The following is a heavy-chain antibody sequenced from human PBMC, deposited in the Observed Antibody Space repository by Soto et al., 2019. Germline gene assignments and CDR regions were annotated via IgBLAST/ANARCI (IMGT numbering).Heavy chain of an antibody. J-gene: IGHJ5*02. CDR1: GGSISSSSYY. CDR3: ARASSTDDKPSNWFDP. V-gene: IGHV4-39*07. CDR2: IYYSGNT. Sequence: SETLSLTCTVSGGSISSSSYYWGWVRQPPGKGLEWIGNIYYSGNTYYNPSLKSRVTISVDTSKNQFSLKLSSVTAADTAVYYCARASSTDDKPSNWFDPWGQGTLVTVSS. D-gene: IGHD3-9*01.